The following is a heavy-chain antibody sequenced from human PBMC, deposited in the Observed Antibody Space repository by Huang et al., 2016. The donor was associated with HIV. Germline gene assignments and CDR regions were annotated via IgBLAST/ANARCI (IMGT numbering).Heavy chain of an antibody. CDR3: SPSGDDYFYFYMDV. V-gene: IGHV3-49*03. J-gene: IGHJ6*03. CDR1: GFIFNDFA. Sequence: QLVESGGDSVQSGRSLRLSCRGSGFIFNDFAINWFRQSPGKGREWIGFVRSKALGGASKSAPSVKDRFTVSRDEAKNVAFLQMDNLQVDDTAIYYCSPSGDDYFYFYMDVWGNGTTVIVS. D-gene: IGHD4-17*01. CDR2: VRSKALGGAS.